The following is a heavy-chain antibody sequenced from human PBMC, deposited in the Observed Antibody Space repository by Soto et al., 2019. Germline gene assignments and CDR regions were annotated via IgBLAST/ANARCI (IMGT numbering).Heavy chain of an antibody. CDR3: ARVRFLEWLLFGFDP. J-gene: IGHJ5*02. V-gene: IGHV1-8*01. D-gene: IGHD3-3*01. CDR2: MNPNSGNT. Sequence: ASVKVSCKASGYTFTSYDINWVRQATGQGLEWMGWMNPNSGNTGYAQKFQGRVTMTRNTSISTAYMELSSLRSEDTAVYYCARVRFLEWLLFGFDPWGQGTLVTVSS. CDR1: GYTFTSYD.